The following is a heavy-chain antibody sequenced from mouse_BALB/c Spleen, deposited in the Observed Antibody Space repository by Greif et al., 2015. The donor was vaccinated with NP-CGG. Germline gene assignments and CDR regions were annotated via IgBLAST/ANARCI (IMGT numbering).Heavy chain of an antibody. Sequence: EVQLQESGGGLVKPGGSLKLSCAASGFTFSDYYMYWVRQTPEKRLEWVATISDGGSYTYYPDSVKGRFTISRDNAKNNLYLQMSSLKSEDTAMYYCARDRAYYYGIGYYAMDYWGQGTSVTVSS. J-gene: IGHJ4*01. CDR2: ISDGGSYT. V-gene: IGHV5-4*02. D-gene: IGHD1-1*01. CDR3: ARDRAYYYGIGYYAMDY. CDR1: GFTFSDYY.